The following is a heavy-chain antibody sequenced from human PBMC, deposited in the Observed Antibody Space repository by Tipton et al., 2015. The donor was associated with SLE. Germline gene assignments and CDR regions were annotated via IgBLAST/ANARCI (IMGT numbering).Heavy chain of an antibody. Sequence: SLRLSCAASGFTFSDYAMTWVRQAPGKGLEWVSAIVGTSYSTYYADSAKGRFTISRDNTKNTLYLQINSLRAEDTAVYYCARPVGFSGYDYGLNFWGQGTLVTVSS. V-gene: IGHV3-23*01. CDR3: ARPVGFSGYDYGLNF. CDR1: GFTFSDYA. CDR2: IVGTSYST. J-gene: IGHJ4*02. D-gene: IGHD5-12*01.